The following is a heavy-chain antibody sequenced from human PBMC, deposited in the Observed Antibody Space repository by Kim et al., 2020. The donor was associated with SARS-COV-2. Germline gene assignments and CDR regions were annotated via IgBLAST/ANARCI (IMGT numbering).Heavy chain of an antibody. V-gene: IGHV3-73*01. Sequence: YAASLNVRFTISRDDSNNTAYLQMNNLKSEDTALYYCVRPRTDALNWFGPWGRGTLVTVSS. D-gene: IGHD1-1*01. CDR3: VRPRTDALNWFGP. J-gene: IGHJ5*02.